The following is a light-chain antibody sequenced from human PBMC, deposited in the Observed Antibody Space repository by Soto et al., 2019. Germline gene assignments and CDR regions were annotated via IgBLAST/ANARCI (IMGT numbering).Light chain of an antibody. Sequence: EMVLTQSPSTLSLSPGERATISCRASESVSSYLVWYQHKPGQAPRLLIYDASSRANGIPARFSGSGSGTHFTLTISSLQPDDFAVYYCQQHNNWPLTFGPGTQVEIK. V-gene: IGKV3-11*01. CDR3: QQHNNWPLT. CDR2: DAS. CDR1: ESVSSY. J-gene: IGKJ3*01.